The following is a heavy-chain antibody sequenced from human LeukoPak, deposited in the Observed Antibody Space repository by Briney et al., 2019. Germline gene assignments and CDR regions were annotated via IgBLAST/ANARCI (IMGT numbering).Heavy chain of an antibody. CDR3: ARDPLITYYYDSSGNHAHWFDP. CDR1: GFTFSSYS. CDR2: ISRSSSYI. J-gene: IGHJ5*02. D-gene: IGHD3-22*01. Sequence: PGRSLRLSCAASGFTFSSYSMNWVRQAPGKGLEWVSSISRSSSYIYYADSVKGRFTISRDNAKTSLYLQMNRLRAEETAVYYCARDPLITYYYDSSGNHAHWFDPWRQGPLVPVSS. V-gene: IGHV3-21*01.